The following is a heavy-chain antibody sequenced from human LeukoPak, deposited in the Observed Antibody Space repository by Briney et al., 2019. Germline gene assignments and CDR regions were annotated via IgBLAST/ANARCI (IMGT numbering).Heavy chain of an antibody. J-gene: IGHJ4*02. CDR2: IRSKAYGGTT. D-gene: IGHD3-9*01. CDR3: ARSYDMLTGYYND. CDR1: GFTFGDYA. Sequence: QPGRSLRLSCTASGFTFGDYAMSWFRQAPGKGLEWVGFIRSKAYGGTTEYAASVKGRFTISGDDSKNTLYLQMNSLRAEDTAVYYCARSYDMLTGYYNDWGQGTLVTVSS. V-gene: IGHV3-49*03.